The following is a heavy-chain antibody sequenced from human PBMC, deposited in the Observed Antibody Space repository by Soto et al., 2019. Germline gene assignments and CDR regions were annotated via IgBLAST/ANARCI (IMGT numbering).Heavy chain of an antibody. D-gene: IGHD4-17*01. CDR2: IHDSGTT. Sequence: QVQLRESGPGLVRPSETLSLTCTVSGGSITGYYWSWIRQPPGQGLEWIGYIHDSGTTTYNAALKSRVTISADTSKNQFSLNLRSVTAADTAVYYCARRNYGEEGYFFDFWGQGLLVTVSS. V-gene: IGHV4-59*08. CDR3: ARRNYGEEGYFFDF. J-gene: IGHJ4*02. CDR1: GGSITGYY.